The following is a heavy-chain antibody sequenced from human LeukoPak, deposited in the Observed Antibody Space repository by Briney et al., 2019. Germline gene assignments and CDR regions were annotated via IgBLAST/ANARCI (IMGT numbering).Heavy chain of an antibody. D-gene: IGHD3-10*01. CDR3: ARFVVRGSYNWFDP. CDR2: ISYDGSNK. J-gene: IGHJ5*02. Sequence: PGGSLRLSCAASGFTFSSYWMSWVRQAPGKGLEWVAVISYDGSNKYYADSVKGRFTISRDNSKNTLYLQMNSLRAEDTAVYYCARFVVRGSYNWFDPWGQGTLVTVSS. V-gene: IGHV3-30*03. CDR1: GFTFSSYW.